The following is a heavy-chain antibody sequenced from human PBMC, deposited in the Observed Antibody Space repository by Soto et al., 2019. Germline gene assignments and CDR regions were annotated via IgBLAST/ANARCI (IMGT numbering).Heavy chain of an antibody. J-gene: IGHJ4*02. D-gene: IGHD3-3*01. CDR2: ITNGNT. CDR3: AKDKERGGYDSDFDS. V-gene: IGHV3-23*01. Sequence: EVQLLESGGGLIQPGGSLRLSCAASGFTFGTYGMGWARQAPGKGLEWVSTITNGNTYYAASVKGRFTISRDNSKNTLYLQMSSLRAEDTALYYCAKDKERGGYDSDFDSWGQGTLVTVSS. CDR1: GFTFGTYG.